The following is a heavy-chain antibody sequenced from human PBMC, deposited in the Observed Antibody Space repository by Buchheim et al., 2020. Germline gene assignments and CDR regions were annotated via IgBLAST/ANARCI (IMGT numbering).Heavy chain of an antibody. CDR3: ARGSEAMGQFYFDY. CDR1: GFTFSSYA. Sequence: QVQLVESGGGVVQPGRSLRLSCAASGFTFSSYAMHWVRQAPGKGLEWVAVISYDGSNKYYADSVKGRFTISRDNSKNTLYLQMNSLRAEDTAVYYCARGSEAMGQFYFDYWGQGTL. D-gene: IGHD5-18*01. V-gene: IGHV3-30*04. CDR2: ISYDGSNK. J-gene: IGHJ4*02.